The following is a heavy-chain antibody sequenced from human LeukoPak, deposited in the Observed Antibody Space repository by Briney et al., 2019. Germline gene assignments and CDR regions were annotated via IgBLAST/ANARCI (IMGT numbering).Heavy chain of an antibody. CDR2: ILSTGTT. J-gene: IGHJ5*02. CDR1: GFPFSTSA. V-gene: IGHV3-23*05. CDR3: ATVKYDYGDPVGWFDP. D-gene: IGHD4-17*01. Sequence: GGSLRLSCATSGFPFSTSAMTWVRQAPGKGLEWVSHILSTGTTYYADSVRGRFSISRDNAKSTLFLLMTSLRAEDTAVYYCATVKYDYGDPVGWFDPWGQGTLVTVSS.